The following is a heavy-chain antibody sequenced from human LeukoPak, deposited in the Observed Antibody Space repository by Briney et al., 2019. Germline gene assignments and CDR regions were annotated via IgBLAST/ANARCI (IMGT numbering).Heavy chain of an antibody. CDR3: AKGYYYDSSGLDY. V-gene: IGHV3-21*04. Sequence: PGGSLRLSCAASGFTFSSYSMNWVRQAPGKGLEWVSSISSSSSYIYYADSVKGRFTISRDNAKNSLYLQMNSLRAEDTALYYCAKGYYYDSSGLDYWGQGTLVTVSS. J-gene: IGHJ4*02. CDR1: GFTFSSYS. D-gene: IGHD3-22*01. CDR2: ISSSSSYI.